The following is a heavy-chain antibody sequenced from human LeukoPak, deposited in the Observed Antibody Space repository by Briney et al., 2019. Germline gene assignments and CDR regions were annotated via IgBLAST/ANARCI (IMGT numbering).Heavy chain of an antibody. CDR2: MSYGGQNE. CDR1: GLTSSGYD. D-gene: IGHD2-15*01. Sequence: GGSLRLSCAASGLTSSGYDMHWVRQAPGKGPEWVAVMSYGGQNERYADSVKGRFTVSRDNSKTTVYLQMNSLRVEGTAVYYCARDRGWPAVHFDLWGQGTLVTVSS. CDR3: ARDRGWPAVHFDL. J-gene: IGHJ4*02. V-gene: IGHV3-30*03.